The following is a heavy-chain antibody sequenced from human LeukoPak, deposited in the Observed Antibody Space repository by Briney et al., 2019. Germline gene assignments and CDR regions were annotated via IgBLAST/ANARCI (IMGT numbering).Heavy chain of an antibody. CDR3: ARVSGSNRIFGVWPKYYFDH. Sequence: PGGSLRLSCAASGFTFSSYWISWVRQAPGKGLEWVANIKEDGSEKYYVDSVKGRFTISRDNAKNSLYLQMNSLRAEDTAVYYCARVSGSNRIFGVWPKYYFDHWGQGTLVTVSS. CDR1: GFTFSSYW. D-gene: IGHD3-3*01. V-gene: IGHV3-7*01. CDR2: IKEDGSEK. J-gene: IGHJ4*02.